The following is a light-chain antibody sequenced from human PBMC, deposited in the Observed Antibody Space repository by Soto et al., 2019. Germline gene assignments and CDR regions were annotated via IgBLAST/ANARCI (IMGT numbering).Light chain of an antibody. V-gene: IGKV1-5*03. Sequence: DNQMTQSPATVSGSVGERVTITCRASQTISSWLAWYQQKPGKAPKLLIYKASTLKSGVPSRFSGSGSGTEFTLTISILQPDDFATYYCQHYNSCSEAFGQGTKVDIK. CDR2: KAS. CDR1: QTISSW. CDR3: QHYNSCSEA. J-gene: IGKJ1*01.